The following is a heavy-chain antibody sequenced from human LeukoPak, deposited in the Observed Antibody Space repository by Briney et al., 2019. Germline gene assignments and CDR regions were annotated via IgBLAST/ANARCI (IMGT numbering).Heavy chain of an antibody. V-gene: IGHV3-21*01. CDR1: GFTFSSYS. CDR2: ISSSSSYI. Sequence: GGSLRLSCAASGFTFSSYSMNWVRQAPGKGLEWVSSISSSSSYIYYADSVKGRFTISRDNAKNSLYLQMNSLRAEDTAVYYCARDPTYYYDSSGYYKFEGGDFGYWGQGTLVTVSS. D-gene: IGHD3-22*01. CDR3: ARDPTYYYDSSGYYKFEGGDFGY. J-gene: IGHJ4*02.